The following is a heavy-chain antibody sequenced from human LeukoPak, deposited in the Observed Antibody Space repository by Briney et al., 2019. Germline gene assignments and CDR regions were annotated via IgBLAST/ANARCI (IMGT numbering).Heavy chain of an antibody. V-gene: IGHV3-66*01. Sequence: PGGSLRLSCAASGFTVSSNYMGWVRQAPGKGLEWVSVLYSGGSTYYADSVKGRFTISRDNSKNTLYLQMNSLRDEDTAVYYCATSPAAGNIYFDLWGCGTLVTVSS. D-gene: IGHD6-13*01. CDR3: ATSPAAGNIYFDL. CDR2: LYSGGST. CDR1: GFTVSSNY. J-gene: IGHJ2*01.